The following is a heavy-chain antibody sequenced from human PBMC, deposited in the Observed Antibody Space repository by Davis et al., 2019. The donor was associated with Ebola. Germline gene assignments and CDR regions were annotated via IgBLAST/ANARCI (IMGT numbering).Heavy chain of an antibody. Sequence: MPSETLSLTCTVPGGSISSGGYYWSWIRQHPGKGLEWIGYIYYSGSTYYNPSLKSRVTISVDTSKNQFSLKLSSVTAADTAVYYCARLEGGYGMDVWGQGTTVTVSS. CDR1: GGSISSGGYY. V-gene: IGHV4-31*03. D-gene: IGHD1-1*01. CDR2: IYYSGST. J-gene: IGHJ6*02. CDR3: ARLEGGYGMDV.